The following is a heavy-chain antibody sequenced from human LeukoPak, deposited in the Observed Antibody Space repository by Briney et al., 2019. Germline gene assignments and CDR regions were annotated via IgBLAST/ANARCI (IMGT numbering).Heavy chain of an antibody. V-gene: IGHV1-18*04. CDR1: GYIFTDYY. D-gene: IGHD3-10*01. CDR3: ARVVWFGELDYYYMDV. CDR2: ISAYNGNT. Sequence: ASVKVSCKASGYIFTDYYMHWVRQAPGQGLEWMGWISAYNGNTNYAQKLQGRVTMTTDTSTSTAYMELRSLRSDDTAVYYCARVVWFGELDYYYMDVWGKGTTVTISS. J-gene: IGHJ6*03.